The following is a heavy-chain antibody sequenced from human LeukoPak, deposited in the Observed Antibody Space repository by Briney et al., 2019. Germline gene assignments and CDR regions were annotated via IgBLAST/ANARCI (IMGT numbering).Heavy chain of an antibody. Sequence: PGGSLRLSCAASGFTFSSYGMTWVRQAPGKGLEWVSTISGSGGSTYYADSVKGRFTISRDNSKNTLYLQMNSLRAEDTAVYYCTKDRLTGYSFGYRYLDHWVQGTLVTVSS. J-gene: IGHJ4*02. D-gene: IGHD5-18*01. CDR3: TKDRLTGYSFGYRYLDH. CDR2: ISGSGGST. V-gene: IGHV3-23*01. CDR1: GFTFSSYG.